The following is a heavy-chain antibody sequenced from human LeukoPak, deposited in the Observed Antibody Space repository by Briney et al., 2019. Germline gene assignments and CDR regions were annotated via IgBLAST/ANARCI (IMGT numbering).Heavy chain of an antibody. D-gene: IGHD3-16*01. CDR2: INPNSGGT. V-gene: IGHV1-2*02. CDR1: GYTFTGYY. Sequence: ASVKVSCKASGYTFTGYYMHWVRQAPGQGLEWMGWINPNSGGTNYAQKFQGRVTMTRDTSISTAYMELSRLRSDDTAVYYCARDGVDRGLWGVDYWGQGTLVTVSS. CDR3: ARDGVDRGLWGVDY. J-gene: IGHJ4*02.